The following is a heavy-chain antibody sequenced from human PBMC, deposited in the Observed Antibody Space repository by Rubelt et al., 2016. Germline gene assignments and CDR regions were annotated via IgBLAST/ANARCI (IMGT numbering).Heavy chain of an antibody. J-gene: IGHJ4*02. D-gene: IGHD6-13*01. CDR3: ASLPIASACFDS. CDR2: IYYSGST. Sequence: QLHLQESGPGLVKPSETLSLTCTVSGGSISSRYYWGWIRQTPGKELEWIGSIYYSGSTSYRPSLNSRVTISIDTSKNQFSLKLSSVTAADTAVYYCASLPIASACFDSWGQGTLVTVSS. V-gene: IGHV4-39*01. CDR1: GGSISSRYY.